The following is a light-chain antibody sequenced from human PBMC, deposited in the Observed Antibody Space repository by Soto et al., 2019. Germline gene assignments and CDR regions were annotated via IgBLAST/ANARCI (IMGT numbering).Light chain of an antibody. J-gene: IGLJ2*01. CDR3: SSYAGSNNFV. CDR2: EVS. Sequence: QSVLTQPPSASGSPGQSVTISCTGTSSDVGDYNFVSWYQQHPGKAPKLMIYEVSKRPSGVPDRFSGSKSGNTASLTVSGLQAEDEADYFCSSYAGSNNFVFGGGTEVTVL. V-gene: IGLV2-8*01. CDR1: SSDVGDYNF.